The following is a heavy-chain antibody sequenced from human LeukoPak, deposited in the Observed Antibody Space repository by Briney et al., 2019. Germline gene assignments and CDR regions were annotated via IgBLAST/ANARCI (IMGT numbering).Heavy chain of an antibody. CDR2: IYAGDSDT. CDR3: ARRQGCSNTACPPDY. J-gene: IGHJ4*02. D-gene: IGHD2-2*01. Sequence: GESLKISCKGSGFSFNTYWIGWVRQMPGKGLEWMGIIYAGDSDTRYSPSFQGQVTISVDKSISTAYLQWSSLKASDTAMYYCARRQGCSNTACPPDYWGRGTLVTVSS. V-gene: IGHV5-51*01. CDR1: GFSFNTYW.